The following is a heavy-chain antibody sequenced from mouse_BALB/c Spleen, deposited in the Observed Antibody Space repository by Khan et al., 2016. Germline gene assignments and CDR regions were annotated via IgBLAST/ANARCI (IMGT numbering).Heavy chain of an antibody. J-gene: IGHJ3*01. Sequence: QLQQSGPELVKPGASVKVSCKGSGYAFTTYNMYWVKQSHGKSLEWIGYIDPYNGVSSYNQKFKDKATLTVDEYSSTAYMHLNSLTSEDSAVYYCARWDGNYVPFAYWGQGTLVTVSA. CDR3: ARWDGNYVPFAY. D-gene: IGHD2-1*01. CDR2: IDPYNGVS. V-gene: IGHV1S135*01. CDR1: GYAFTTYN.